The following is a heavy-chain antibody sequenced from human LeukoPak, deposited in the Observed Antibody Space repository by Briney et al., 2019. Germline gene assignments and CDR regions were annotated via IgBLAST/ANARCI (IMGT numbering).Heavy chain of an antibody. CDR3: ARDKVRVSWFDP. D-gene: IGHD3-22*01. CDR2: IIPIFGTA. CDR1: GGTYSSYA. Sequence: ASVKVSCKASGGTYSSYAISWVRQAPGQGLEWMGRIIPIFGTANYAQKFQGRVTITTDESTSTAYMELSSLRSEDTAVYYCARDKVRVSWFDPWGQGTLVTVSS. V-gene: IGHV1-69*05. J-gene: IGHJ5*02.